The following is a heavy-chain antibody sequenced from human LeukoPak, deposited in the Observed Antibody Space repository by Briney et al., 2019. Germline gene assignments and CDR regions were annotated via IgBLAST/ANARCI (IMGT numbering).Heavy chain of an antibody. CDR1: GFTFSDYY. CDR2: ISSSGSTI. V-gene: IGHV3-11*01. Sequence: PGGSRRLSGAASGFTFSDYYMSWIRQAPGKGLEGVSYISSSGSTIYYADSVKGRFTISRDNAKNSLYLQMNSLRAEDTAVYYCARGRRRGVVPAATWFDPWGQGTLVTVSS. D-gene: IGHD2-2*01. CDR3: ARGRRRGVVPAATWFDP. J-gene: IGHJ5*02.